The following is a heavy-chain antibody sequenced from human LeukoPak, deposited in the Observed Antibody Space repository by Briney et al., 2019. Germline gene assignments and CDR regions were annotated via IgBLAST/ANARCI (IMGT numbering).Heavy chain of an antibody. CDR3: ARKGDYYGSGSYYASDYYYYGMDV. Sequence: PGGSLRLSCATSGFTFSSYGMHWVRQAPGKGLEWVAFIRYDGSNKYYADSVKGRFTISRDNSKNTLYLQMNSLRAEDTAVYYCARKGDYYGSGSYYASDYYYYGMDVWGQGTTVTVSS. CDR1: GFTFSSYG. D-gene: IGHD3-10*01. V-gene: IGHV3-30*02. CDR2: IRYDGSNK. J-gene: IGHJ6*02.